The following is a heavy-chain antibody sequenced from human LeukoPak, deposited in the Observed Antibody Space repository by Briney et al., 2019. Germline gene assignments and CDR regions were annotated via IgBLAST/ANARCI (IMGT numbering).Heavy chain of an antibody. J-gene: IGHJ1*01. D-gene: IGHD4-23*01. Sequence: GGSLRLSCAASGFTFSSYWMHWVRQAPGKGLVWVSGTNTDGSSTMYADSVKGRFTIARDNAKNALYLQMNSLGAEDTAVYYCYGANAEHWGQGTLVTVSS. V-gene: IGHV3-74*03. CDR1: GFTFSSYW. CDR2: TNTDGSST. CDR3: YGANAEH.